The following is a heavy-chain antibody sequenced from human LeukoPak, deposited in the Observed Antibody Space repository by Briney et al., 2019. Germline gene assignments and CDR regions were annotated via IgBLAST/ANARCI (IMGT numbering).Heavy chain of an antibody. CDR3: ARVGGGGYDFWSGSLHYYYYGMDV. Sequence: SETLSLTCTVSGGSISSGGYYWSWIRQHPGKGLEWIGYIYYSGSTYYNPSLKSRVTISVDTSKNQFSLKLSSVTAADTAVYYCARVGGGGYDFWSGSLHYYYYGMDVWGQGTTVTVSS. CDR1: GGSISSGGYY. J-gene: IGHJ6*02. CDR2: IYYSGST. V-gene: IGHV4-31*03. D-gene: IGHD3-3*01.